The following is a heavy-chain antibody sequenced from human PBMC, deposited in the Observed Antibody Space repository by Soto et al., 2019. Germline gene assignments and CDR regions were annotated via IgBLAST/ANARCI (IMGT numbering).Heavy chain of an antibody. CDR2: IYYSGST. CDR3: ARTHSGGDCLDY. D-gene: IGHD2-21*01. V-gene: IGHV4-39*01. J-gene: IGHJ4*02. CDR1: GGSISSSSYY. Sequence: SETLSLTCTVSGGSISSSSYYWGWIRQPPGKGLEWIGSIYYSGSTYYNPSLKSRVTISVDASKNQFSLKLSSVTAADTAVYYCARTHSGGDCLDYWGQGNLVNGS.